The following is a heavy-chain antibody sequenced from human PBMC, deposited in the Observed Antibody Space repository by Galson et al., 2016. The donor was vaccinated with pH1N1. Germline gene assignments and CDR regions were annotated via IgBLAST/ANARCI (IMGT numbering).Heavy chain of an antibody. Sequence: SVKVSCKASGGTFPNYAIAWVRQAPGQGLEWMGGIIPIFGTTNYAQKFLGRVTITADKSTSAVYMELNSLRSEDTAVYYCARESSGSDFWGRGTLVTVSS. CDR2: IIPIFGTT. D-gene: IGHD3-10*01. J-gene: IGHJ4*02. V-gene: IGHV1-69*06. CDR1: GGTFPNYA. CDR3: ARESSGSDF.